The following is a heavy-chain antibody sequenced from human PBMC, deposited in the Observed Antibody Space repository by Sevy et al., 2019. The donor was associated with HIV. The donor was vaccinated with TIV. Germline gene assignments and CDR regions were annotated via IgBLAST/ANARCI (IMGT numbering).Heavy chain of an antibody. V-gene: IGHV6-1*01. CDR3: ASEGGMTAAGTPRPFDY. Sequence: SQTLSLTCAISGDSVSSNSAAWNWIRQSPSRGLEWLGRTYYRSKWYNDYAVSVKSRITINPDTSKNQFSLQLNSVTPEETAVYYCASEGGMTAAGTPRPFDYWGQGTLVTVSS. J-gene: IGHJ4*02. CDR1: GDSVSSNSAA. D-gene: IGHD6-13*01. CDR2: TYYRSKWYN.